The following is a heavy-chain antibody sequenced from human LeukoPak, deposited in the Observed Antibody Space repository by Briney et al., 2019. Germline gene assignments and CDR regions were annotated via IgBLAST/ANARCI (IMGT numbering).Heavy chain of an antibody. D-gene: IGHD3-16*01. CDR2: IENIERSP. J-gene: IGHJ2*01. CDR3: ARDGGMDQHYWYFDV. CDR1: GLTLSDYC. Sequence: PGGSLRLSCVASGLTLSDYCMHWVRHVPGQGLVWVSRIENIERSPGYADSVKGRFTTSRDDAKNTLYLEMNSLRGDDTAIYYCARDGGMDQHYWYFDVWGRGTLVAVSS. V-gene: IGHV3-74*01.